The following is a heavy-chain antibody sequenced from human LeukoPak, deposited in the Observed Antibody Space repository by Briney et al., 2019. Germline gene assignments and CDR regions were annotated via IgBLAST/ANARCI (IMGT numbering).Heavy chain of an antibody. CDR2: IYYSGST. D-gene: IGHD3-10*01. CDR3: ARSRRGLYDY. CDR1: GGSISSGGYY. Sequence: SETLSLTCTVSGGSISSGGYYWSWIRQHPGKGLEWIGYIYYSGSTYYNPSLKSRVTISVDTSKNQFSLKLSSVTAADTAVYYCARSRRGLYDYWGQGTLVTVSS. V-gene: IGHV4-31*03. J-gene: IGHJ4*02.